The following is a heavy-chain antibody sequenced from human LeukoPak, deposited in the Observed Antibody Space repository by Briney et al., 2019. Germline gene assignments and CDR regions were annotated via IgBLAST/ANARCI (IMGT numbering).Heavy chain of an antibody. CDR3: ARMFDY. CDR1: GFTFSTYS. J-gene: IGHJ4*02. Sequence: GGSLRLSCVGSGFTFSTYSMNWVRQAPGKGLEWVSYISRSGSTINYADSVKGRFTISRDNAKNSLYLHMNSLRDEDTALYYCARMFDYWGQGTLVTVSS. CDR2: ISRSGSTI. V-gene: IGHV3-48*02.